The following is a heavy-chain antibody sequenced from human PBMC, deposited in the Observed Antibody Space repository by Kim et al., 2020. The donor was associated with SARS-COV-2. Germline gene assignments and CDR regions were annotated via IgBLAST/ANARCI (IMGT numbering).Heavy chain of an antibody. CDR3: ARGNYYGSEPDY. V-gene: IGHV4-39*07. D-gene: IGHD3-10*01. J-gene: IGHJ4*02. Sequence: SETLSLTCTVSGGSISSSSYYWGWIRQPPGKGLEWIGSIYYSGSTYYNPSLKSRVTISVDTSKNQFSLKLSSVTAADTAVYYCARGNYYGSEPDYWGQGTLVTVSS. CDR2: IYYSGST. CDR1: GGSISSSSYY.